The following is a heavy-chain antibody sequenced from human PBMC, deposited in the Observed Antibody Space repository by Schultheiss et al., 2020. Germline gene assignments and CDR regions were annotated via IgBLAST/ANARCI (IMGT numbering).Heavy chain of an antibody. J-gene: IGHJ3*02. CDR1: GYTFTSYD. V-gene: IGHV1-18*01. Sequence: ASVKVSCKASGYTFTSYDINWVRQATGQGLEWMGWISAYNGNTNYAQKLQGRVTMTTDTSTSTAYMELRSLRSDDTAVYYCARVVTARIISAFDIWGQGTMVTVSS. D-gene: IGHD2-21*02. CDR2: ISAYNGNT. CDR3: ARVVTARIISAFDI.